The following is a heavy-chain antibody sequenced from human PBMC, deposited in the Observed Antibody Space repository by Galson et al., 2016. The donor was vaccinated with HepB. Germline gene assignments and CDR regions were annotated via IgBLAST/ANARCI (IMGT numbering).Heavy chain of an antibody. CDR2: ITNDGVIK. J-gene: IGHJ4*02. CDR1: GFTFSRYG. Sequence: SLRLSCAASGFTFSRYGFHWVRQAPGKGLEWVAVITNDGVIKYYTDSVKGRFTISRDNSRNTLDLQMNSLRAEDPALYYCARDDDRSGNNLDYWGQGTLVTVSS. V-gene: IGHV3-33*05. CDR3: ARDDDRSGNNLDY. D-gene: IGHD3-22*01.